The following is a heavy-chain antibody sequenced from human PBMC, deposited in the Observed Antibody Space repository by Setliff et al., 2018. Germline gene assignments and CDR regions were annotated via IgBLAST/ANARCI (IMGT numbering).Heavy chain of an antibody. J-gene: IGHJ6*02. D-gene: IGHD3-22*01. CDR1: GYSFTDYG. V-gene: IGHV1-18*01. Sequence: ASVKVSCKTSGYSFTDYGIAWVRQAPGQGLEWMGWISAHTGNTYSGQKLHDRLTPTTDTSTDTAYMELRGLRFDDTAIYYCAKEPAVTMTESIRRSYYDYALDVWGQGTAVTVS. CDR2: ISAHTGNT. CDR3: AKEPAVTMTESIRRSYYDYALDV.